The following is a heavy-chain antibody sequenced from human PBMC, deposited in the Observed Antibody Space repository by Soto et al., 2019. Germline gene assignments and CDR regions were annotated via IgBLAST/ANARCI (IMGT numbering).Heavy chain of an antibody. D-gene: IGHD6-13*01. CDR1: GGSISSYY. J-gene: IGHJ4*02. Sequence: SETLSLTCTVSGGSISSYYWSWIRQPPGKGLEWIGYIYYSGSTNYNPSLKSRVTISVDTSKNQFSLKLSSVTAADTAVYCCARYSSSWYGVDYWGQGTLVTVS. CDR3: ARYSSSWYGVDY. CDR2: IYYSGST. V-gene: IGHV4-59*01.